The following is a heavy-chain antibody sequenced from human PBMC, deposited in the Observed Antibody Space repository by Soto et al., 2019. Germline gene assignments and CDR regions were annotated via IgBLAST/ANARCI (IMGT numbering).Heavy chain of an antibody. V-gene: IGHV4-34*01. Sequence: WTWIRQSPGRGLEWVGAGKHRGGTRYTSSLQGRLTLSVDTSTNQFSLKLRSVVAADMAVYYCARGLRSGYDYAAFDIWSQGTQVTVSS. CDR3: ARGLRSGYDYAAFDI. CDR2: GKHRGGT. D-gene: IGHD3-22*01. J-gene: IGHJ3*02.